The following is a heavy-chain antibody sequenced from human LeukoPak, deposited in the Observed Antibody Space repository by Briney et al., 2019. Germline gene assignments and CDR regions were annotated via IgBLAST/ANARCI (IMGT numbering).Heavy chain of an antibody. V-gene: IGHV1-69*04. CDR2: IIPILGIA. D-gene: IGHD3-10*01. J-gene: IGHJ4*02. CDR1: GGTFSSYA. CDR3: ARSVLWFGELYYFDY. Sequence: ASVKVSCKASGGTFSSYAISWVRQAPGQGLEWMGRIIPILGIANYAQKFQGRVTITADKSTSTAYIELSSLRSEDTAVYYCARSVLWFGELYYFDYWGQGTLVTVSS.